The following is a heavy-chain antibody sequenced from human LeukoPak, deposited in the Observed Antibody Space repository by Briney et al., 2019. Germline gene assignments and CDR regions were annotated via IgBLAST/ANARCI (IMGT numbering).Heavy chain of an antibody. Sequence: ASVKVSCKASGYTFTNYYMHWVRQAPGQGLEWMGIINPSGGSPTYAQKFQGRVTMTRDTSTSTVYVELSSLRSEDTAVYYCARDSNSWSFDYWGQGTLVTVSS. J-gene: IGHJ4*02. D-gene: IGHD2-2*01. V-gene: IGHV1-46*01. CDR3: ARDSNSWSFDY. CDR2: INPSGGSP. CDR1: GYTFTNYY.